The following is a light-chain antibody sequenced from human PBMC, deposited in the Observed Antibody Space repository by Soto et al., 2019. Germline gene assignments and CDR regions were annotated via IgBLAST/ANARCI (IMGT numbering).Light chain of an antibody. CDR3: ATWDDSLNGVV. CDR1: SSNIGTNT. Sequence: QSVLTPPPSTSGTPGQRVSISCSGGSSNIGTNTVNWYQHLPGTAPKLLIFSNDERPSGVPDRFSGSKSGTSASLAISGLQSDDEADYYCATWDDSLNGVVFGGGTKVTVL. CDR2: SND. J-gene: IGLJ2*01. V-gene: IGLV1-44*01.